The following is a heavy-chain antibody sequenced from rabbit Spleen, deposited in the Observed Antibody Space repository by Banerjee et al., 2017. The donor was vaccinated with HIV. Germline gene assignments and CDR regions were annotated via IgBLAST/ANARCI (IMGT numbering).Heavy chain of an antibody. D-gene: IGHD8-1*01. CDR3: ARDSETDSSYWNL. CDR2: IYAGSSGNT. Sequence: QQLVESGGGLVKPGASLTLTCTASGFSFSSGYDACWVRQPPGKGLEWIACIYAGSSGNTYYASWAKGRFTISKSSSTTVTLQMTSLTDADTATYFCARDSETDSSYWNLWGPGTLVTVS. J-gene: IGHJ4*01. V-gene: IGHV1S40*01. CDR1: GFSFSSGYD.